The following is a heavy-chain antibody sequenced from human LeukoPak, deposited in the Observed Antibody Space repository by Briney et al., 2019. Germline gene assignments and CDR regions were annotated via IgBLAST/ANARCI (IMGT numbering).Heavy chain of an antibody. J-gene: IGHJ3*02. CDR3: ARDLSGGALGAFDI. Sequence: ASVKVSCKASGNIFTAYYIHWLRQAPGQGLEWMGWINPNSGGTSFALNFQGRVTLTRDTSISTVYTELSRLRSDDTAVYYCARDLSGGALGAFDIWGQGTMVTVSS. CDR1: GNIFTAYY. D-gene: IGHD2-15*01. V-gene: IGHV1-2*02. CDR2: INPNSGGT.